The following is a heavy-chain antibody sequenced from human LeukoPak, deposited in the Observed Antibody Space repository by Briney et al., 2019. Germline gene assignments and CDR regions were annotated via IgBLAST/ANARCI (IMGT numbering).Heavy chain of an antibody. D-gene: IGHD2-21*02. CDR1: GGSFSGYY. Sequence: PETLSLTCAVYGGSFSGYYWSWIRQPPGKGLEWIGEINHSGSTNYNPSLKSRVTISVDTSKNQFSLKLSSVTAADTAVYYCARVRVVVVTARWDYYYYYGMDVWGQGTTVTVSS. CDR2: INHSGST. CDR3: ARVRVVVVTARWDYYYYYGMDV. V-gene: IGHV4-34*01. J-gene: IGHJ6*02.